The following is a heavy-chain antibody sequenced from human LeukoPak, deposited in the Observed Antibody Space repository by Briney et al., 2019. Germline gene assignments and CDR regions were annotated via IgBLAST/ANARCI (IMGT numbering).Heavy chain of an antibody. D-gene: IGHD4-23*01. CDR2: IIETGASP. CDR1: GFSFSLYA. CDR3: ARRGAGGGGLDY. V-gene: IGHV3-23*01. J-gene: IGHJ4*02. Sequence: PGGSLRLSCAASGFSFSLYAMNWVRQAPGKGLEWVSTIIETGASPYYADSVRGRFTVSRDSSKNMFYLQMNSLRAEDTAIYYCARRGAGGGGLDYWGQGTLVTVSS.